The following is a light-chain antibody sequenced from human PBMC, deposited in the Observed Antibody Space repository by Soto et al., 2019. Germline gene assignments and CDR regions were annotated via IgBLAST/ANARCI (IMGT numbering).Light chain of an antibody. CDR2: AAS. J-gene: IGKJ5*01. Sequence: IQMTQSPSSLSASVGDRVTITCRASQSISSYLNWYQQKPGKAPKLLIYAASSLQSGVPSRFSGSGSGTDYTLTISSLQPEDFATYYCQQSYRIPTFCHVRRLAI. V-gene: IGKV1-39*01. CDR1: QSISSY. CDR3: QQSYRIPT.